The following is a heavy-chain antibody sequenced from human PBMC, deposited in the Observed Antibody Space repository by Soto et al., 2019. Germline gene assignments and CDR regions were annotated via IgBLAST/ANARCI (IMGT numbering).Heavy chain of an antibody. CDR3: ARPAPPGVAAPFYH. D-gene: IGHD6-13*01. CDR1: DGSVTTGPYY. J-gene: IGHJ4*02. CDR2: IGSIRFTNSA. V-gene: IGHV4-39*01. Sequence: SETLSLTCSVSDGSVTTGPYYWAWIRQPPGKGLEWIGSIGSIRFTNSAYYNPSLQSRVTISVDASKNQFSLKVNSVAAEDSAVYYCARPAPPGVAAPFYHWGQGTLVTVSS.